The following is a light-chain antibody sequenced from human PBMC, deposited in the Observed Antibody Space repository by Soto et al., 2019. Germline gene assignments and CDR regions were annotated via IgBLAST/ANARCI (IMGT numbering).Light chain of an antibody. CDR3: QQRSNWPGT. V-gene: IGKV3-11*01. Sequence: EIVLTQSPATLSLSPGERATLSCRASQSVGYHLAWYQQKPGQAPRLLIYDASNRATGIPARFSGSGSGTDLTLTISSLEPEDFAVYYCQQRSNWPGTFGQGTKVDIK. CDR1: QSVGYH. CDR2: DAS. J-gene: IGKJ1*01.